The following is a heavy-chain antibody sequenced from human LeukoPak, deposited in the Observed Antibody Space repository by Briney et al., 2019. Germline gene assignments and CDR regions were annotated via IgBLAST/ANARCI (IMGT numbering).Heavy chain of an antibody. CDR3: AREQITXXGVVINGMDV. CDR1: GGTFSSYA. D-gene: IGHD3-3*01. J-gene: IGHJ6*02. V-gene: IGHV1-69*04. Sequence: GASVKVSCKASGGTFSSYAISWVRQAPGQGLEWMGRIIPILGIANYAQKFQGRVTITADKSTSTAYMELSSLRSEDTAVYYCAREQITXXGVVINGMDVWGQGTTVTVS. CDR2: IIPILGIA.